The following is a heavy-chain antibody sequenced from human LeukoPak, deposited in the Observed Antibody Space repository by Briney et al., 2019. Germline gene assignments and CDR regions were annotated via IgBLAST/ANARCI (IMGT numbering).Heavy chain of an antibody. J-gene: IGHJ6*02. V-gene: IGHV3-15*01. Sequence: GGSLGLSCAASGFTFSNAWMSWVRQAPGKGLEWVGRIKSKTDGGTTDYAAPVKGRFTISRDDSKNTLYLQMNSLKTEDTAVYYCTTGIKYQLLSGMDVWGQGTTVTVSS. D-gene: IGHD2-2*01. CDR2: IKSKTDGGTT. CDR1: GFTFSNAW. CDR3: TTGIKYQLLSGMDV.